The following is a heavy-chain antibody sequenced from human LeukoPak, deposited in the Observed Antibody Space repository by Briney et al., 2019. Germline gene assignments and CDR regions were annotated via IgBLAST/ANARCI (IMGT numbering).Heavy chain of an antibody. CDR1: GYTFTSYG. D-gene: IGHD4-17*01. Sequence: ASVKVSCKASGYTFTSYGISWVRQAPGQGLEWMGWISAYNGNTNYAQKLQGRVTMTTDTSTSTAYMELRSLRSDDTAVYYCASVYGDYPNDAFDIWGQGTMVTVSS. CDR3: ASVYGDYPNDAFDI. CDR2: ISAYNGNT. V-gene: IGHV1-18*01. J-gene: IGHJ3*02.